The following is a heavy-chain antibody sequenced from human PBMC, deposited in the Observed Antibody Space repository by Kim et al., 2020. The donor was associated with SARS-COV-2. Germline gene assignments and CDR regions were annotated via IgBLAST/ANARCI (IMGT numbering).Heavy chain of an antibody. CDR1: GYSFTSYW. D-gene: IGHD6-19*01. J-gene: IGHJ6*03. CDR2: IYPGDSDT. Sequence: GESLKISCKGSGYSFTSYWIGWVRQMPGKGLEWMGIIYPGDSDTRYSPSFQGQVTISADKSISTAYLQWSSLKASDTAMYYCARWAHPGIAVADYYYYMDVWGKGTTVTVSS. CDR3: ARWAHPGIAVADYYYYMDV. V-gene: IGHV5-51*01.